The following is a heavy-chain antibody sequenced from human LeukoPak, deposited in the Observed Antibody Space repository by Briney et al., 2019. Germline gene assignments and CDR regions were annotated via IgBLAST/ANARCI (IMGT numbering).Heavy chain of an antibody. CDR3: ARLVAGANFDY. CDR1: GFTFSSYS. D-gene: IGHD6-19*01. J-gene: IGHJ4*02. CDR2: ISSSSSTI. Sequence: SGGSLRLSCAASGFTFSSYSMNWVRQAPGKGLEWVSYISSSSSTIYYADSVKGRFTISRDNAKNSLYLQMNSLRAEDTAVYYCARLVAGANFDYWGQGTLVTVSS. V-gene: IGHV3-48*01.